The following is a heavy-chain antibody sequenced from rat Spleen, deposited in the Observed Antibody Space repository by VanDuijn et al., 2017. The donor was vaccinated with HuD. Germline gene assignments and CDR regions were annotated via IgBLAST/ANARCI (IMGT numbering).Heavy chain of an antibody. CDR2: NTNTGGNI. CDR1: GFTFNNYR. D-gene: IGHD1-11*01. CDR3: TRGYGGYSPFFDY. V-gene: IGHV5-31*01. J-gene: IGHJ2*01. Sequence: EVQLVESGGGLVQPGRSLKLSCVASGFTFNNYRMSWIRQAPGKGLEWGASNTNTGGNIYYPDSVRGRFTISRDNAQNTLYLQMSSLRSEDTATYYCTRGYGGYSPFFDYWGQGVMVTVSS.